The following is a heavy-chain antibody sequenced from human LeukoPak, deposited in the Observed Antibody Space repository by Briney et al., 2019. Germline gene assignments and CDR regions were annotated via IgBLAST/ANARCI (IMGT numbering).Heavy chain of an antibody. CDR2: ISGSGGST. CDR1: GFSFGSYA. J-gene: IGHJ4*02. CDR3: AKFLGPVVPAARSFDY. Sequence: PGGSLRLSCAASGFSFGSYAMSWVRQAPGKGLEWVSAISGSGGSTYYADSVKGRFTISRDNSKNTLYLQMNSLRAEDTAVYYCAKFLGPVVPAARSFDYWGQGTLVTVSS. D-gene: IGHD2-2*01. V-gene: IGHV3-23*01.